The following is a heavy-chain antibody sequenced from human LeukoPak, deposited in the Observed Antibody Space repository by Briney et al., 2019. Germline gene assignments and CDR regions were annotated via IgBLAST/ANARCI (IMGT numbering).Heavy chain of an antibody. Sequence: GGSLRLSCAASGFTFSSHSMNWVRQAPGKGLEWVSSISSSSSYIYYADSVKGRFTISRDNAKNSLYLQMNSLRAEDTAVYYCARDRPSSPSNYWGQGTLVTVSS. J-gene: IGHJ4*02. CDR2: ISSSSSYI. CDR1: GFTFSSHS. V-gene: IGHV3-21*01. CDR3: ARDRPSSPSNY.